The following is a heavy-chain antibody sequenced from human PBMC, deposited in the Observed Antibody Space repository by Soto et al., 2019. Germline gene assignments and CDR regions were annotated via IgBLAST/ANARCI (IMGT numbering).Heavy chain of an antibody. CDR2: ISGSGGST. CDR1: GFTFSSYA. V-gene: IGHV3-23*01. J-gene: IGHJ5*02. Sequence: EVQLLESGGGLVQPGGSLRLSCAASGFTFSSYAMSWVRQAPGKGLEWVSGISGSGGSTYYADSVKGRFTISRDNSKNTLSLQMSSLRAEDTAVYYCAKVPRVGSLPWWFDPWGQGTLVTVSS. CDR3: AKVPRVGSLPWWFDP. D-gene: IGHD1-26*01.